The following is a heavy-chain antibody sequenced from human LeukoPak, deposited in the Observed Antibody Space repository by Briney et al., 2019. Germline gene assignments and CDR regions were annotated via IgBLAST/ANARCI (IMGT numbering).Heavy chain of an antibody. D-gene: IGHD6-13*01. Sequence: GGSLRLSCAASGFTFSSYAMSWVRQAPGKGLEWVSAISGSGGSTYYADSVKGRFTISRDNSKNTLYLQMNSLRPEDTAVYYCAKDGSSWYLLDAFDIWGQGTMVTVSS. CDR2: ISGSGGST. V-gene: IGHV3-23*01. CDR1: GFTFSSYA. J-gene: IGHJ3*02. CDR3: AKDGSSWYLLDAFDI.